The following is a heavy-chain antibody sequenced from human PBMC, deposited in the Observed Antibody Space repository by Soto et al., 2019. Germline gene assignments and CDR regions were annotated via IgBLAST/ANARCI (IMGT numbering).Heavy chain of an antibody. CDR2: ISYDGSNK. D-gene: IGHD6-6*01. CDR3: AKDEALKPRSIAARPPDY. V-gene: IGHV3-30*18. J-gene: IGHJ4*02. Sequence: PGGSLRLSCAASGFTFSSYGMHWVRQAPGKGLEWVAVISYDGSNKYYADSVKGRFTISRDNSKNTLYLQMNSLRAEDTAVYYCAKDEALKPRSIAARPPDYWGQGTLVTVSS. CDR1: GFTFSSYG.